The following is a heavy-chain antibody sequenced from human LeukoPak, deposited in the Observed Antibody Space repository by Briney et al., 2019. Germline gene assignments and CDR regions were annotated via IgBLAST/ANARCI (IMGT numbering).Heavy chain of an antibody. CDR2: IYYSGST. CDR1: GDSISSYY. J-gene: IGHJ4*02. V-gene: IGHV4-59*01. Sequence: SETLSLTCTVSGDSISSYYWSWIRQPPGKGLEWIGYIYYSGSTNYNPSLKSRLTMSADTSKNQFSLKVSSVTAADTAVYYCAGGYDFWSFWGQGTLVTVSS. D-gene: IGHD3-3*01. CDR3: AGGYDFWSF.